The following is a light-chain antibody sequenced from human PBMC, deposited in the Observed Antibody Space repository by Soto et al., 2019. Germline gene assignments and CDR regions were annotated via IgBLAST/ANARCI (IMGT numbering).Light chain of an antibody. CDR3: HQYYSNPRT. CDR2: AAS. V-gene: IGKV1-8*01. J-gene: IGKJ1*01. Sequence: AIRVIQSPSSLSASTGDRVTITCRASQGISSYLAWYQQKPGKGPKLLIYAASTLQSGVPSRFSGSGTGTDFTLTNSCLQSEDFATYSCHQYYSNPRTFGQGTKVDIK. CDR1: QGISSY.